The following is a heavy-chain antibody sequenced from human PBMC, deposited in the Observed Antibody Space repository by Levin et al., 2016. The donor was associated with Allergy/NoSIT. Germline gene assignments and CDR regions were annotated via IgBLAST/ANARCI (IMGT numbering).Heavy chain of an antibody. CDR1: GYTFTSYA. J-gene: IGHJ4*02. V-gene: IGHV1-3*01. D-gene: IGHD3-22*01. CDR3: ARWTAGETRGYHH. CDR2: INGGNGNT. Sequence: ASVKVSCKASGYTFTSYAMHWVRQAPGQRPEWMGWINGGNGNTEYSRKFQGRVTITRDTSASTAYLELSSLTSEDTAVYYCARWTAGETRGYHHWGQGTLVTVSS.